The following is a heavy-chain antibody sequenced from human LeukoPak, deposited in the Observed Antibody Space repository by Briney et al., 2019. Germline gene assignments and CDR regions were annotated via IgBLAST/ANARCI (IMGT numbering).Heavy chain of an antibody. CDR2: INSDGSTT. CDR3: ARNFGRENYGGNQGSLTG. Sequence: QPGGSLRLSCAASGFTFSSYWMHWVRHAPGKGLVWLSRINSDGSTTTYADSVRGRFIISRDNAKNSLYLQMNSLRAEDTALYYCARNFGRENYGGNQGSLTGWGQGTLVTVSS. CDR1: GFTFSSYW. D-gene: IGHD4-23*01. V-gene: IGHV3-74*03. J-gene: IGHJ4*02.